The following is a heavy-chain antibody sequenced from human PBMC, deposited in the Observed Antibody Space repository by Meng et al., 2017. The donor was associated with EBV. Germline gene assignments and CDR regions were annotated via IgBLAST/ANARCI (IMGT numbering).Heavy chain of an antibody. CDR3: ASESGRGFTPDY. Sequence: QGQLEQSGAEVNMPGASGKVPCKTAGGTLRSDAVSWVRQAPGQGLEWMGGLIPMSDAPHYAQKFQGRVTMTADESTNTHYMDLSGLRFEDTAVYYCASESGRGFTPDYWGQGTLVTVSS. CDR1: GGTLRSDA. J-gene: IGHJ4*02. CDR2: LIPMSDAP. V-gene: IGHV1-69*01. D-gene: IGHD3-10*01.